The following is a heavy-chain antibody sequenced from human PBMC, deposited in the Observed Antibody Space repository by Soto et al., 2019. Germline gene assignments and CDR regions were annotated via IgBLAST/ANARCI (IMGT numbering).Heavy chain of an antibody. CDR3: ARPYNGDYAFDY. J-gene: IGHJ4*02. Sequence: PSETLALTCTLTGGSISSYYGSWIRQPPGKGLEWIGYIYNSGSTYYNPSLKSRVTISGDTAKNQVSLKLNSVTAADTAVYYCARPYNGDYAFDYWGQGTQVTVSS. D-gene: IGHD4-17*01. CDR2: IYNSGST. V-gene: IGHV4-59*08. CDR1: GGSISSYY.